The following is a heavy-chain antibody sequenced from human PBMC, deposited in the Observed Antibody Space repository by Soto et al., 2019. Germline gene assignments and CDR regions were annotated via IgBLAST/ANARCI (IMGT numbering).Heavy chain of an antibody. V-gene: IGHV4-34*01. CDR3: ARRYGYSFDY. Sequence: SETLSLTCAVYGGSLSGYYWSWIRQSPGKGLEWIGQINHSGSANYHPSLKSRVTIFLHTSGNELSLKLSSVTAADTAVYYCARRYGYSFDYWGQGTLVTVSS. CDR2: INHSGSA. J-gene: IGHJ4*02. D-gene: IGHD5-18*01. CDR1: GGSLSGYY.